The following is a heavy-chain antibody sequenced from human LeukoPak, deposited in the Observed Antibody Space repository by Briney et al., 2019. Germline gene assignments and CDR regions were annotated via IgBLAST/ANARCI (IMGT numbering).Heavy chain of an antibody. CDR3: AREPYYDFWSGYLNY. CDR1: GDSVSSNSAA. V-gene: IGHV6-1*01. J-gene: IGHJ4*02. Sequence: SQTLSLTCAISGDSVSSNSAAWNWIRQSPSRGLEWLGRTYYRAKGYNDYAVSVKSRITINPDTSKNQFSLQLNSVSPEDTAVYYCAREPYYDFWSGYLNYWGQGTLVTVSS. CDR2: TYYRAKGYN. D-gene: IGHD3-3*01.